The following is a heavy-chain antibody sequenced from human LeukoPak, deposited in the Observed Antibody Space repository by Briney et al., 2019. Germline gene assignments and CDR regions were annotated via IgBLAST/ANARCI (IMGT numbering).Heavy chain of an antibody. Sequence: GRSLRLSCAASGFTFSSYAMHWVRQAPGKGLEWVAVISYDGSNKYYADSVKGRFTISRDNSKNTLYLQMNSLRAEDTAVYYCARVRDGGSYRYFDYWGQGTLVTVSS. CDR2: ISYDGSNK. CDR3: ARVRDGGSYRYFDY. CDR1: GFTFSSYA. J-gene: IGHJ4*02. V-gene: IGHV3-30-3*01. D-gene: IGHD1-26*01.